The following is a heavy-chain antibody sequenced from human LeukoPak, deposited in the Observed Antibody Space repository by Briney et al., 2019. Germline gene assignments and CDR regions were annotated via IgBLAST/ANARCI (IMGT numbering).Heavy chain of an antibody. J-gene: IGHJ4*02. CDR1: GYTFTSYD. CDR2: MNPNSGNT. D-gene: IGHD3-22*01. Sequence: ASVKVSCKASGYTFTSYDINWVRQSTGQGLEWMGWMNPNSGNTGYAQKFQGRVTITRNTSISTDYMELSSLRSEDTAVYYCARGGVRYDSSGSIFDYWGQGTLVTVSS. V-gene: IGHV1-8*03. CDR3: ARGGVRYDSSGSIFDY.